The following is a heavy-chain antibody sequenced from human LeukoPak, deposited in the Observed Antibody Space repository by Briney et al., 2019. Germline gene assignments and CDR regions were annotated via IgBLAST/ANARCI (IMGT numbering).Heavy chain of an antibody. CDR3: AREKYSENGMDV. CDR1: GFTFSSYS. D-gene: IGHD5-12*01. V-gene: IGHV3-21*01. CDR2: ISSSSSYT. Sequence: GGSLRLSCAASGFTFSSYSMNWVRQAPGKGLEWVSYISSSSSYTSYADSVKGRFTISRDNAKNSLDLQMNSLRAEDTAVYSCAREKYSENGMDVWGQGTTVTVSS. J-gene: IGHJ6*02.